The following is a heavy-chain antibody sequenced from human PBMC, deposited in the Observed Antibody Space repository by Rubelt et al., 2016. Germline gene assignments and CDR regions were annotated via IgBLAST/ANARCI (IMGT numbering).Heavy chain of an antibody. CDR3: ARLDIVVVPAASYGMDV. CDR1: GGSISSYY. J-gene: IGHJ6*02. D-gene: IGHD2-2*03. V-gene: IGHV4-59*08. Sequence: QVQLQESGPGLVKPSETLSLTCTVSGGSISSYYWSWIRQPPGKGLEWIGYIYYSASTNYTPSLKRRVSRSVETSKNQCSRRLSSVTAADTAVYYCARLDIVVVPAASYGMDVWGQGTTVTVSS. CDR2: IYYSAST.